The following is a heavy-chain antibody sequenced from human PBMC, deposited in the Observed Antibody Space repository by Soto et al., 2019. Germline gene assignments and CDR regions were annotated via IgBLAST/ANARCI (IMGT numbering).Heavy chain of an antibody. CDR3: ARGTPYSCTMDV. V-gene: IGHV4-30-4*01. CDR2: IYNNGNT. CDR1: GGSISTGDDF. Sequence: SETLSLTCTVSGGSISTGDDFWSWIRQPPGKGLEWIAYIYNNGNTYYNPSLKSRVTISVDTSRNQFFLEVTSVTAADTALYFCARGTPYSCTMDVWGQGTTVTVSS. J-gene: IGHJ6*02. D-gene: IGHD2-8*01.